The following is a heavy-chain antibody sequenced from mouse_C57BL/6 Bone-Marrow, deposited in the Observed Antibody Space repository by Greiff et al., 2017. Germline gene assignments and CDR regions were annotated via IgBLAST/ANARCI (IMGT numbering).Heavy chain of an antibody. D-gene: IGHD1-1*01. V-gene: IGHV14-1*01. J-gene: IGHJ1*03. Sequence: EVQLQQSGAELVRPGASVKLSCTASGFNIKDYYMHWVKQRPEQGLEWIGRIDPEDGDTEYAPKFQGKATMTADTSSNTAYLQLSSLTSEDTAVYYCTTKADYYGSSYWYFDVWGTGTTVTVSS. CDR2: IDPEDGDT. CDR3: TTKADYYGSSYWYFDV. CDR1: GFNIKDYY.